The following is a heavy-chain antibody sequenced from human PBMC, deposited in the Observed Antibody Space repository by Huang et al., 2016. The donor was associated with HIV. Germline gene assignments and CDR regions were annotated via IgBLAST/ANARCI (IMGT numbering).Heavy chain of an antibody. Sequence: EVQLVESGGGLAQPGGSLRLSCVASGYTFSTYSMNWVRQAPGKGLEGVSYISKTSGATSYAESVKGRFTVSRDNVKNSLYLQMNRLRVEDTAMYYCVRDSSSGLQLRYWGQGALVIVS. CDR2: ISKTSGAT. V-gene: IGHV3-48*01. CDR3: VRDSSSGLQLRY. J-gene: IGHJ4*02. D-gene: IGHD3-22*01. CDR1: GYTFSTYS.